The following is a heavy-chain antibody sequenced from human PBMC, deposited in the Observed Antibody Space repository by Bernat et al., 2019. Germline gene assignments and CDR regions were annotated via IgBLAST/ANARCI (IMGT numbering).Heavy chain of an antibody. CDR3: ARWTRGGTANTKCDP. J-gene: IGHJ5*02. V-gene: IGHV4-31*03. CDR2: IYYSGST. CDR1: GGSISSGGYY. Sequence: QVQLQESGPGLVKPSQTLSLTCTVSGGSISSGGYYWSWIRQHPGQGLEWIGYIYYSGSTYYNPSLKSRVTISVDTSKNQFSLKLSSVTAADTAVYYCARWTRGGTANTKCDPWGQGTLVTVSS. D-gene: IGHD5-18*01.